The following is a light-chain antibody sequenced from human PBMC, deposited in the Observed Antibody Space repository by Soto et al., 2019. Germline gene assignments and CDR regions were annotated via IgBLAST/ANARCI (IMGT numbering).Light chain of an antibody. J-gene: IGLJ3*02. CDR1: SSDVGGYNY. Sequence: QSVLTQPRSVSGSPGQSVTISCTGTSSDVGGYNYVSWYQQHPGNAPKLMIYDVSKRPSGVPDRFSGSKSGNTASLTISGLQAEDEADYYCCSYAGSYTGVFGGGTKLTVL. CDR2: DVS. CDR3: CSYAGSYTGV. V-gene: IGLV2-11*01.